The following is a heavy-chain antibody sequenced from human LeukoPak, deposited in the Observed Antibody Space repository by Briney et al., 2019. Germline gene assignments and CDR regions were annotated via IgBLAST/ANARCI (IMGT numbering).Heavy chain of an antibody. V-gene: IGHV3-30-3*01. CDR1: GFTFSSYA. D-gene: IGHD3-22*01. CDR2: ISYDGSNK. CDR3: ARGEGITMTNTIDY. J-gene: IGHJ4*02. Sequence: GGSLRLSCAASGFTFSSYAMHWVRQAPGKGLEWVAVISYDGSNKYYADSVKGRFTISRDNSKNTLYLQMNSLRAEDTAVYYCARGEGITMTNTIDYWGQGTLVTVSS.